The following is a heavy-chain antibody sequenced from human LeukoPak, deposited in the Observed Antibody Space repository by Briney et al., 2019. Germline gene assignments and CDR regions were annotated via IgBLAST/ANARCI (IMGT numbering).Heavy chain of an antibody. CDR2: IKQDGTEK. CDR3: ARVYCSSTSCYGGWFDP. CDR1: GFTFTTYW. Sequence: GGSLSLSCTASGFTFTTYWMSWVRHPPGKGLEWVANIKQDGTEKYYVDSVKGRFTISRDNAKNSLYLQMNSLRAEDTAVYYCARVYCSSTSCYGGWFDPWGQGTLVTVSS. V-gene: IGHV3-7*01. J-gene: IGHJ5*02. D-gene: IGHD2-2*01.